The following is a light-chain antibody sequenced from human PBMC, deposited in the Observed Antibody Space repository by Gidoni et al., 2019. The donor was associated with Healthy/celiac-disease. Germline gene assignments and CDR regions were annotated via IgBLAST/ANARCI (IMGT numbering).Light chain of an antibody. V-gene: IGKV4-1*01. CDR3: QQYDSTPRT. J-gene: IGKJ1*01. CDR2: WSS. Sequence: DIVMTQAPDSLAVTLGERATINCKSSQTVLYSSNNKNYLAWYQQKPGQPPKVLILWSSTRESGHPDRVRCSGAGTDFTPTISNLQAEDVAVYYCQQYDSTPRTFGQGTKVEIK. CDR1: QTVLYSSNNKNY.